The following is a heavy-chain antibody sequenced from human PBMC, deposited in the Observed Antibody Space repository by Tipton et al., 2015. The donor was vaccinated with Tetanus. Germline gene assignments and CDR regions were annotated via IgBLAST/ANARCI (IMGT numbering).Heavy chain of an antibody. Sequence: QLVQSGPEVKKPGSSVKVSCKASGGTFTNYALSWVRQAPGQGLEWVGGITPIFGTTNSAPKFQGRVTITADESTNTAYMELSSLRSEDTAVYYCARAPNSISRAYDYWGQGTQITVSS. D-gene: IGHD2-21*01. CDR2: ITPIFGTT. J-gene: IGHJ4*02. V-gene: IGHV1-69*01. CDR1: GGTFTNYA. CDR3: ARAPNSISRAYDY.